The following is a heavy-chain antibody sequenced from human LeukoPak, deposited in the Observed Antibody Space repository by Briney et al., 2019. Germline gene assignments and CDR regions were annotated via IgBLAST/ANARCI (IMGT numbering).Heavy chain of an antibody. CDR2: ISSSSSYI. J-gene: IGHJ4*02. D-gene: IGHD3-22*01. CDR3: ARGKGYDSSGYYY. CDR1: GFTFSSYS. Sequence: PGGSLRLSCAASGFTFSSYSMNWVRQAPGKGLEWVSSISSSSSYIYYADSVKGRFTISRDNAKNSLYLQMNSLRAEDTAVYYCARGKGYDSSGYYYWGRGTLVTVSS. V-gene: IGHV3-21*01.